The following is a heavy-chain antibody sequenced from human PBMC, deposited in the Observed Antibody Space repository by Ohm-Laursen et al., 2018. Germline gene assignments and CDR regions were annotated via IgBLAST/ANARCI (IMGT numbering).Heavy chain of an antibody. CDR3: SGGVPAAARRHYFDS. CDR1: GFTFSSYA. Sequence: SLRLSCAASGFTFSSYAMSWVRQAPGKGLEWVSAIATTGGGTFYADSVKGRFTISRDNYKNILYLQMNSLRAEDTALYYCSGGVPAAARRHYFDSWGQGTLVTVSS. CDR2: IATTGGGT. D-gene: IGHD2-2*01. J-gene: IGHJ4*02. V-gene: IGHV3-23*01.